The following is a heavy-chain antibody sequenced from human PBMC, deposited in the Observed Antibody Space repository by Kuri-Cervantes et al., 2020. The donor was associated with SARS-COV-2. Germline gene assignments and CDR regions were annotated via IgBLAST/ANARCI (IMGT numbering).Heavy chain of an antibody. Sequence: SGPTLVKPTQTLTLTCTFSGFSLSTSGVGVGWIRQPPGKALEWLALIYWDDDKRYSPSLKSRLTITKDTSKNQVVLTMANMDPVDTATYYCARTFKPLGLQFFDYWGQGTLVTCSS. V-gene: IGHV2-5*02. D-gene: IGHD7-27*01. CDR3: ARTFKPLGLQFFDY. J-gene: IGHJ4*02. CDR2: IYWDDDK. CDR1: GFSLSTSGVG.